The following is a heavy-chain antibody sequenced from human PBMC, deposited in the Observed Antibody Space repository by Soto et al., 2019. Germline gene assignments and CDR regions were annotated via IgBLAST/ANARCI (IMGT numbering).Heavy chain of an antibody. CDR3: ARVDYYDSSGYHEYFPH. J-gene: IGHJ1*01. D-gene: IGHD3-22*01. CDR2: INHSGST. Sequence: SETLSLTCAVYGGSFSGYYWIWIRQPPGKGLEWIGEINHSGSTNYNPSLKSPVAISVDTSKNQFSLKLSSVTAADTAVYYCARVDYYDSSGYHEYFPHWGQGTLVTVSS. CDR1: GGSFSGYY. V-gene: IGHV4-34*01.